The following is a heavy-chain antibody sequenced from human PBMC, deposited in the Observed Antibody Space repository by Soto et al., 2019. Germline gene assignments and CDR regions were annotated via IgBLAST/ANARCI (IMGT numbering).Heavy chain of an antibody. D-gene: IGHD2-15*01. Sequence: QVQLVESGGGVVQPGRSLRLSCAASGFTFSSYGMHWVRQAPGKGLEWVAVIWYDGSNKYYADSVKGRFTISRDNSKNTLYLQMNSLRAEDTAVYYCARDPGYCSGGSCPWFDPWGQGTLVTVSS. V-gene: IGHV3-33*01. CDR3: ARDPGYCSGGSCPWFDP. J-gene: IGHJ5*02. CDR2: IWYDGSNK. CDR1: GFTFSSYG.